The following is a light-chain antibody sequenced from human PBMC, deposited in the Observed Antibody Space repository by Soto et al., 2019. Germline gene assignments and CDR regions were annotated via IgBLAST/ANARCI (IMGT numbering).Light chain of an antibody. CDR2: AAS. CDR1: QGISNY. V-gene: IGKV1-27*01. J-gene: IGKJ3*01. CDR3: QKYNNAPFP. Sequence: DIQMTQSPSSLSASVGDRVAITCRASQGISNYLAWYQQKPGKVPKLLIYAASTLQSGVRSRFSGSGSRTDFTLTISSLQPEDVATYYSQKYNNAPFPFGPGTKVDIK.